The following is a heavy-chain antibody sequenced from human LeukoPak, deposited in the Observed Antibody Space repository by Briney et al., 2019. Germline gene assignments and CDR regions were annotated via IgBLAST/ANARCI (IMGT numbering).Heavy chain of an antibody. Sequence: PGRSLRLSCAAPGFTFDDYAMHWVRQAPGKGLEWVSGISWNSGSIGYADSVKGRFTISRDNAKNSLYLQMNSLRAEDTALYYCAKSPVAGPYYFDYWGQGTLVTVSS. CDR2: ISWNSGSI. D-gene: IGHD6-19*01. CDR1: GFTFDDYA. J-gene: IGHJ4*02. CDR3: AKSPVAGPYYFDY. V-gene: IGHV3-9*01.